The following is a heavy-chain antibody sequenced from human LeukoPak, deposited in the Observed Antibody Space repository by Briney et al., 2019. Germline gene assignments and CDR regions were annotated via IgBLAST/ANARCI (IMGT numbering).Heavy chain of an antibody. V-gene: IGHV3-21*01. CDR1: GFTFSSYS. D-gene: IGHD6-19*01. J-gene: IGHJ4*02. CDR2: ISSSSSYI. Sequence: GGSLRLPCAASGFTFSSYSMNWVRQAPGKGLEWVSSISSSSSYIYYADSVKGRFTISRDNAKNSLYLQMNSLRAEDTAVYYCARDYRTDSSGWYWNDYWGQGTLVTVSS. CDR3: ARDYRTDSSGWYWNDY.